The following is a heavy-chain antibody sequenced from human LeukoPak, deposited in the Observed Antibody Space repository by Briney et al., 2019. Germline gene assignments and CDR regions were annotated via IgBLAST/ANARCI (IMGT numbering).Heavy chain of an antibody. CDR2: IKQDGSEK. D-gene: IGHD3-22*01. V-gene: IGHV3-7*04. CDR1: GFTFSSYW. J-gene: IGHJ4*02. Sequence: GGSLRLSCAASGFTFSSYWMTWVRQAPGKGLEWVANIKQDGSEKYYVDSVKGRFSISRDNAKNSLYLQMNSPRAEDTAVYYCARGYDSSGDLFDYWGQGTLVTVSS. CDR3: ARGYDSSGDLFDY.